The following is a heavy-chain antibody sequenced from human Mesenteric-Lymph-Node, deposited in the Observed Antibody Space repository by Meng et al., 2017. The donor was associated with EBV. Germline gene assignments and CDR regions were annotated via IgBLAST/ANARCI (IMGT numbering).Heavy chain of an antibody. CDR3: AKDEAVGF. Sequence: EVELVESGGGLVKLGGSRRLSCAASGFTFSDYTMYWVRQAPGKGLEWVSSISSRSSYIYYADSVKGRFTISRDNGENALYLQMNSLRDEDTAVYYCAKDEAVGFWGQGTLVTVSS. CDR2: ISSRSSYI. CDR1: GFTFSDYT. V-gene: IGHV3-21*01. J-gene: IGHJ4*02.